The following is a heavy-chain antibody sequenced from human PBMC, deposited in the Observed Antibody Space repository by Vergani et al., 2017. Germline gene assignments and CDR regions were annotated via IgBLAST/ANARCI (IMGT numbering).Heavy chain of an antibody. CDR1: GFTFDDYT. D-gene: IGHD3-3*01. J-gene: IGHJ4*02. CDR3: ASYDFWSGYRFDY. CDR2: ISWDGGST. Sequence: EVQLVESGGVVVQPGGSLRLSCAASGFTFDDYTMHWVRQAPGKGLEWVSLISWDGGSTYYADSVKGRFTISRDNSKNSLYLQMNSLRAEDTAVFYCASYDFWSGYRFDYWGQGTLVTVSS. V-gene: IGHV3-43*01.